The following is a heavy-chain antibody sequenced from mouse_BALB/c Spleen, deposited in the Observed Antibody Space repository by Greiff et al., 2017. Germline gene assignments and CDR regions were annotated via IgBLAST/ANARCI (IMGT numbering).Heavy chain of an antibody. CDR3: ARDSDGYYVAWFAY. V-gene: IGHV3-6*02. Sequence: DVHLVESGPGLVKPSQSLSLTCSVTGYSITSGYYWNWIRQFPGNKLEWMGYISYDGSNNYNPSLKNRISITRDTSKNQFFLKLNSVTTEDTATYYCARDSDGYYVAWFAYWGQGTLVTVSA. D-gene: IGHD2-3*01. CDR1: GYSITSGYY. CDR2: ISYDGSN. J-gene: IGHJ3*01.